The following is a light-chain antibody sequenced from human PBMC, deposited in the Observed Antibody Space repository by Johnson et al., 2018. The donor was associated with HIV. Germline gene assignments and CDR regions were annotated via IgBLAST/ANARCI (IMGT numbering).Light chain of an antibody. J-gene: IGLJ1*01. CDR2: ENS. CDR1: SFNIGNNY. Sequence: QSVLTQPPSVSAAPGQKVTISCSGSSFNIGNNYVSWYQQLPGTAPKLLIYENSKRPSGIPDRFSGSQSGTSATLGITGLQTGDEADYYCGAWDSSLSVYVFGTGTKVTVL. CDR3: GAWDSSLSVYV. V-gene: IGLV1-51*02.